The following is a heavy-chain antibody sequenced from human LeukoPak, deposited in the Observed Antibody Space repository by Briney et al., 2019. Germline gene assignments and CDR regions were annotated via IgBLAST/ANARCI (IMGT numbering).Heavy chain of an antibody. CDR1: GASISSSSYY. CDR3: ATGTIAVNYFDY. Sequence: PSETLSLTCTVSGASISSSSYYWGWIRQPPGKGLEWIGSIYYSGSTYYSPSLKSRVTISVDTSKNQFSLKLSSVTAADTAVYYCATGTIAVNYFDYWGQGTPVTVSS. D-gene: IGHD6-19*01. CDR2: IYYSGST. J-gene: IGHJ4*02. V-gene: IGHV4-39*01.